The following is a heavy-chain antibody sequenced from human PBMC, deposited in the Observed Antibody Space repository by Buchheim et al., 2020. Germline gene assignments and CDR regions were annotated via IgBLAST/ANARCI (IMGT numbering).Heavy chain of an antibody. D-gene: IGHD2/OR15-2a*01. CDR3: ARANRNVFDWYFDL. CDR1: GYTLTSYY. Sequence: QVQLVQSGAEVKKPGASVKVSCKASGYTLTSYYMHWVRQAPGQGLEWMGIMNPSGGSSSYAQSFQGRVAMTRDTSSNTVYLDLSSLRSEDTAVYYCARANRNVFDWYFDLWGRGTL. V-gene: IGHV1-46*03. J-gene: IGHJ2*01. CDR2: MNPSGGSS.